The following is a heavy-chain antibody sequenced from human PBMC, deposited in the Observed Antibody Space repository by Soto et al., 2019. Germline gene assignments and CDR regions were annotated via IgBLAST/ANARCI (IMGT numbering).Heavy chain of an antibody. CDR2: FYYTGTI. J-gene: IGHJ5*02. CDR3: AGGRVGRSCFDP. V-gene: IGHV4-59*01. Sequence: SETLSLTCTVSSDSISSYYWSWLRQPPGKGLEWIGYFYYTGTIIYNPSLKSRVTISGDMSKNQFSLKLSSVTAADTAVYYCAGGRVGRSCFDPWGQGTLVTVSS. CDR1: SDSISSYY.